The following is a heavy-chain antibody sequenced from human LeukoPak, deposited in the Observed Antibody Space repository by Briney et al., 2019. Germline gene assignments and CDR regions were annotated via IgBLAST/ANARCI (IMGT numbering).Heavy chain of an antibody. J-gene: IGHJ4*02. V-gene: IGHV3-48*03. CDR3: ARDRDSSGWYSGCFDY. D-gene: IGHD6-19*01. CDR2: ISSSGSTI. Sequence: GGSLRLSCAASGFTFSSYEMNWVRQAPGKGLEWVSYISSSGSTIYYADSVKGRFTISRDNAKNSLYLQMNSLRAEDTAVYYCARDRDSSGWYSGCFDYWGQGTLVTVSS. CDR1: GFTFSSYE.